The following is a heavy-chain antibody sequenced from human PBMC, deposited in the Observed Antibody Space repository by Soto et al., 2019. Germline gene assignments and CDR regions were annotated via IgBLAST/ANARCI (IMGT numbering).Heavy chain of an antibody. Sequence: EVQLLESGGGLVQPGGSLRLSCAASGFTFSSYAMSWVRQAPGKGLEWVSAISGSGGSTYYADSVKGRFTISRDNSKNTQDLQKNSLRAEDTAVYYCAKDKRGYGDSPDYWGQGTLVTVSS. CDR1: GFTFSSYA. CDR3: AKDKRGYGDSPDY. CDR2: ISGSGGST. V-gene: IGHV3-23*01. J-gene: IGHJ4*02. D-gene: IGHD4-17*01.